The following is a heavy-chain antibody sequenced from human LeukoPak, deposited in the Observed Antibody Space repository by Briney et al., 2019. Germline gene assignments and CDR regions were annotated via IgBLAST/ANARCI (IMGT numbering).Heavy chain of an antibody. J-gene: IGHJ5*02. CDR2: ISNDSRYI. V-gene: IGHV3-21*01. CDR1: GFTLSRYI. CDR3: ASLSGVWDTGDEKWFDP. D-gene: IGHD2-8*02. Sequence: GGALRLSCIASGFTLSRYIMNWVRQAPGKGLEWVASISNDSRYIYYSDSVKGRFTISRDNAENTVYLQTNSLRVEDTAMYYCASLSGVWDTGDEKWFDPWGQGTLVTVSS.